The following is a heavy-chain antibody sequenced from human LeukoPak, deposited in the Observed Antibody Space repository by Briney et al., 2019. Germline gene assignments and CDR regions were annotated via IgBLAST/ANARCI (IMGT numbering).Heavy chain of an antibody. CDR2: IYYSGST. Sequence: SETLSLTCTVSGGSISSYYWSWIRQPPGKGLEWIGYIYYSGSTNYNPSLKSRVTISVDTSKNQFSLKLSSVTAADTAVYYCARHDKDAKQWLVHWYFDLRGRGTLVTVSS. D-gene: IGHD6-19*01. CDR3: ARHDKDAKQWLVHWYFDL. J-gene: IGHJ2*01. CDR1: GGSISSYY. V-gene: IGHV4-59*08.